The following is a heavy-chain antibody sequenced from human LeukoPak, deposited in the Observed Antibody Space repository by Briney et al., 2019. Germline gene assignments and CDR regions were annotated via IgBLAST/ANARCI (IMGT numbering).Heavy chain of an antibody. CDR1: GYTFTGYY. Sequence: ASVKVSCKASGYTFTGYYMHWVRQAPGQGLEWMGWINPNSGGTNYAQKFQDRVTMTRDTSISTAYMELSRLRPDDTAVYYCARITYYFDSSGYLAFWGQGTLVTVSS. CDR2: INPNSGGT. V-gene: IGHV1-2*02. CDR3: ARITYYFDSSGYLAF. D-gene: IGHD3-22*01. J-gene: IGHJ4*02.